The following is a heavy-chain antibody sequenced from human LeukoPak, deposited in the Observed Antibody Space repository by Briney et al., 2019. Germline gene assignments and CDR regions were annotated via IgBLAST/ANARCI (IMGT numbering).Heavy chain of an antibody. D-gene: IGHD3-22*01. CDR3: ARSYDISGYYGGGSYYMDV. V-gene: IGHV3-23*01. J-gene: IGHJ6*03. Sequence: QAGGSLRLSCTASGFTFSSYAMSWVRQAPGKGLEWVSAISGSGGSTYYADSVKGRFTISRDNSKNTLYLQMNSLRAEDTAVYYCARSYDISGYYGGGSYYMDVWGKGTTVTVSS. CDR1: GFTFSSYA. CDR2: ISGSGGST.